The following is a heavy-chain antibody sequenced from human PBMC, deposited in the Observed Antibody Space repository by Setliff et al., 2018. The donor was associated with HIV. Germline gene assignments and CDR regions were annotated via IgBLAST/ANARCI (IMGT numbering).Heavy chain of an antibody. Sequence: GSLRLSCAVSGFNVNNKYMTWVRQAPGKGLEWVSIINSDDYTKYADSVKGRFTISRDNSKSTQYLQMNSLRTEDTAVYYCARDRHYDTLTGFPYFDYWGQGTLVTVSS. V-gene: IGHV3-66*02. CDR3: ARDRHYDTLTGFPYFDY. CDR1: GFNVNNKY. CDR2: INSDDYT. J-gene: IGHJ4*02. D-gene: IGHD3-9*01.